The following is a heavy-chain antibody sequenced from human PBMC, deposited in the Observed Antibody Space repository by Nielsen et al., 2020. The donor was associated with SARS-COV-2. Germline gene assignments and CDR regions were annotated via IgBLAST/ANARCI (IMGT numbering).Heavy chain of an antibody. J-gene: IGHJ6*03. CDR1: GFSLSNARMG. V-gene: IGHV2-26*01. D-gene: IGHD1-7*01. CDR2: IFSNDEK. Sequence: SGPTLVKPTETLTLTCTVSGFSLSNARMGVGWIRQPPGRALESLAHIFSNDEKSYSTSLKSRLTISKDTSKSQVVLTMTNMYPVDTATYYCARIQLELRLFYFYYSMDVWGKGTTVTVSS. CDR3: ARIQLELRLFYFYYSMDV.